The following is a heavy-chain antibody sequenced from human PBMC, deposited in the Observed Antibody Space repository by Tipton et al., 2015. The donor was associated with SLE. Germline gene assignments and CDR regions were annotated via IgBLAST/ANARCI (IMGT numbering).Heavy chain of an antibody. V-gene: IGHV4-38-2*01. CDR2: ISHSGNT. J-gene: IGHJ4*02. CDR3: VKRGSTWNTIDY. Sequence: TLSLTCVVSGYSISSTSYWGWIRQPPGMGLEWIGSISHSGNTYYNPSLKSRVTISIDTSKNQFALKVNSVTAADTAVYYCVKRGSTWNTIDYWGQGTLVTVSS. D-gene: IGHD6-13*01. CDR1: GYSISSTSY.